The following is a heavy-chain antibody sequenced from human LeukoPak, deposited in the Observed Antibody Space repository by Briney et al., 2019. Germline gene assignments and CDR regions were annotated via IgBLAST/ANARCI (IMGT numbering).Heavy chain of an antibody. CDR1: GGSFSGYY. CDR2: IYRSGST. Sequence: SETLSLTCAVYGGSFSGYYWSWIRQPPGQGLEWIGSIYRSGSTNYNPSLKSRVTISVDTSKNQFSLKVSSVTAADTAVYYCARGDCSSTICYSPMDAWGKGTTVSVSS. J-gene: IGHJ6*03. CDR3: ARGDCSSTICYSPMDA. V-gene: IGHV4-34*01. D-gene: IGHD2-2*01.